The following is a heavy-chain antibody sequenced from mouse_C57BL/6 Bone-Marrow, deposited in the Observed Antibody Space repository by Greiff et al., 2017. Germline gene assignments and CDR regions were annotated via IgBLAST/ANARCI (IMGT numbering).Heavy chain of an antibody. D-gene: IGHD2-4*01. CDR3: ARSYDYDDYTIDY. V-gene: IGHV1-64*01. Sequence: VQLQQSGAELVKPGASVKLSCKASGYTFTNYWMHWVKQRPGQGLEWIGMMHPNGGSPDYNEKFKSEATLSVDKSSRTAYMELSILTSEDSAVYYCARSYDYDDYTIDYWGQGTSVTVSS. CDR1: GYTFTNYW. CDR2: MHPNGGSP. J-gene: IGHJ4*01.